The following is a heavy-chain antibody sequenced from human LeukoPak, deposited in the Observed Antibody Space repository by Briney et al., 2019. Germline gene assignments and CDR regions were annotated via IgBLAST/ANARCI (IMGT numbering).Heavy chain of an antibody. CDR2: ISSSSSYI. D-gene: IGHD3-9*01. Sequence: PGGSLRLSCAASGFTFSSYSMNWVRQAPGKGLEWVSSISSSSSYIYCADSVKGRFTISRDNAKNSLYLQMNSLRAEDTAVYYCARVIIYDILTGYPDYWGQGTLATVSS. CDR1: GFTFSSYS. V-gene: IGHV3-21*01. CDR3: ARVIIYDILTGYPDY. J-gene: IGHJ4*02.